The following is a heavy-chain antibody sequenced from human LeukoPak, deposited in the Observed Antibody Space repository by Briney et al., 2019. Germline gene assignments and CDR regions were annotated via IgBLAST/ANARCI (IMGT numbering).Heavy chain of an antibody. D-gene: IGHD3-22*01. CDR2: ISYDGSNK. CDR1: GFTFSSYA. J-gene: IGHJ4*02. Sequence: SGRSLRLSCAASGFTFSSYAMHWVRQAPGKGLEWVAVISYDGSNKYYADSVKGRFTISRDNSKNTLYLQMNSLRAEDTAVYYCAREGGTMIVVDIYYFDYWGQGTLVTVSS. V-gene: IGHV3-30*01. CDR3: AREGGTMIVVDIYYFDY.